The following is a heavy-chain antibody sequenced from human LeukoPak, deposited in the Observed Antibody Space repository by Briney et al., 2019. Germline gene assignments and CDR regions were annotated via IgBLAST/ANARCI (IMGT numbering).Heavy chain of an antibody. CDR2: ISYSGST. Sequence: PSETLSLTCTVSGASISSYYWSWIRQPPGKGLEWIGYISYSGSTNYNPSLKSRVTISADTSKNQVSLTLSSVTAADTAVYYCARVKGYYDSRDAFDIWGQGTMVTVSS. J-gene: IGHJ3*02. CDR3: ARVKGYYDSRDAFDI. V-gene: IGHV4-59*12. CDR1: GASISSYY. D-gene: IGHD3-22*01.